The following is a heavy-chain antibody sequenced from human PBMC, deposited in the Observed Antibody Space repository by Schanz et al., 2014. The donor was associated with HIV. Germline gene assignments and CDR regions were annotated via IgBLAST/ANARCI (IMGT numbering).Heavy chain of an antibody. J-gene: IGHJ4*02. CDR1: GFTFSSYN. CDR3: ATDGGLERAFGF. V-gene: IGHV3-21*01. Sequence: EVQLVESGGGLVKPGGSLRLSCAASGFTFSSYNMNWVRQAPGKGLEWVSSISTSRSYIDYADSVKGRFTISRDNAKNSLYLQMNSLRAEDTAVYYCATDGGLERAFGFWGQGTLVSVSS. CDR2: ISTSRSYI. D-gene: IGHD1-1*01.